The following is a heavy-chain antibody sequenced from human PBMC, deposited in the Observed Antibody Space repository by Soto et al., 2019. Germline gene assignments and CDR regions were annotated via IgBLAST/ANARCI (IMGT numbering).Heavy chain of an antibody. J-gene: IGHJ4*02. CDR3: ASHYDMWSGYLSPVDY. CDR1: GFTFSSYA. CDR2: ISTSSSKI. V-gene: IGHV3-48*02. Sequence: GGSLRLSCAASGFTFSSYAMHWVRQAPGKGLEWISSISTSSSKIYYANSVKGRFTISRDNAKNSLYLEMNSLRDEDTAVYYCASHYDMWSGYLSPVDYWGQGTLVTVSS. D-gene: IGHD3-3*01.